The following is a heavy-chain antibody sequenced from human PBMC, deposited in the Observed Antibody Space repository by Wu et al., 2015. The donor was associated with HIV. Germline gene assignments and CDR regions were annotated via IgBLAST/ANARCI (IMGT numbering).Heavy chain of an antibody. CDR2: INHSGST. CDR1: GGSFSGYY. CDR3: AAFRRDSYYYYYMDV. D-gene: IGHD2/OR15-2a*01. V-gene: IGHV4-34*01. Sequence: QVQLQQWGAGLLKPSETLSLTCAVYGGSFSGYYWSWIRQPPGKGLEWIGEINHSGSTNYNPSLKSRVTISVDTSKNQFSLKLSSVTAADTAVYYCAAFRRDSYYYYYMDVWGKGTTVTVSS. J-gene: IGHJ6*03.